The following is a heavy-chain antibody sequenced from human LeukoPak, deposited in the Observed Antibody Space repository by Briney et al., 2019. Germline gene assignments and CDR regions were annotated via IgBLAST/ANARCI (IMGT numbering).Heavy chain of an antibody. CDR3: ARDLDEVLVGGWDY. V-gene: IGHV1-18*01. CDR2: IIPIFGAA. D-gene: IGHD2-15*01. CDR1: GYTFTSYG. J-gene: IGHJ4*02. Sequence: GASVKVSCKASGYTFTSYGISWVRQAPGQGLEWMGGIIPIFGAANYAQKLQGRVTMTTDTSTSTAYMELRSLRSDDTAVYYCARDLDEVLVGGWDYWGQGTLVTVSS.